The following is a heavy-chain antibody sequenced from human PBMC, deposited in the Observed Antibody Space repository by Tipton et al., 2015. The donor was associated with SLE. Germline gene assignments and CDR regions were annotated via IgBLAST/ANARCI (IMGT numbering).Heavy chain of an antibody. CDR1: GGPINSSSYY. Sequence: TLSLTCTVSGGPINSSSYYWGWIRQPPGQGLEWIASLCNSGSTHYNPSLGFRATISPDPSTNQISLRLTTVTAADTAVYYCLSFITGTMEWGWGQGTPVTVSS. V-gene: IGHV4-39*07. CDR2: LCNSGST. CDR3: LSFITGTMEWG. J-gene: IGHJ4*02. D-gene: IGHD1-7*01.